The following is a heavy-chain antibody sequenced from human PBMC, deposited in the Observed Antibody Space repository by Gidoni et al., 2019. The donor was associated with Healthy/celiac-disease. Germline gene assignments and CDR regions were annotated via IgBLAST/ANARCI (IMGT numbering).Heavy chain of an antibody. V-gene: IGHV3-9*01. J-gene: IGHJ4*02. D-gene: IGHD3-10*01. CDR1: GFTFHDSA. CDR3: AKAQTPLLQPPMDFDY. CDR2: IRWNSGSI. Sequence: EVQLVESGGGLVQPGRSLRLFCAAFGFTFHDSAMPWVRQAPGKGLGWVSGIRWNSGSIGYADSVKGRFTISRDNAKNSLYLQMNSLRAEDTALYYCAKAQTPLLQPPMDFDYWGQGTLVTVSS.